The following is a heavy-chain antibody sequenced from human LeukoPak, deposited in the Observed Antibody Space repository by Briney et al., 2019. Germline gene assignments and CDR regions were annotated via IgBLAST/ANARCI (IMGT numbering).Heavy chain of an antibody. D-gene: IGHD2-2*03. Sequence: GGSLRLSCAASGFTFRNYAMHWVRQAPGKGLEWVAVISYDGSNKYYADSVKGRFTISRDDSKNTLYVQMNSLTAEDTAMYYCARLDIVLSWGQGALVTVSS. CDR2: ISYDGSNK. CDR1: GFTFRNYA. J-gene: IGHJ5*02. V-gene: IGHV3-30-3*01. CDR3: ARLDIVLS.